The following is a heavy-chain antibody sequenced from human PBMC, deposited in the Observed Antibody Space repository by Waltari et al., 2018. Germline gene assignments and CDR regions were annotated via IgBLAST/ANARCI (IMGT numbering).Heavy chain of an antibody. CDR3: AKDHYGSGARGDY. CDR1: GFTFSSYA. J-gene: IGHJ4*02. Sequence: EVQLLESGGGLVQPGGSLRLSCAASGFTFSSYAMSWVRQAPGKGLEWVSAISGSGGSTYYADSVKGRFTISRDKSKNTLYLQMNSLRAEDTAVYYCAKDHYGSGARGDYWGQGTQVTVSS. CDR2: ISGSGGST. D-gene: IGHD3-10*01. V-gene: IGHV3-23*01.